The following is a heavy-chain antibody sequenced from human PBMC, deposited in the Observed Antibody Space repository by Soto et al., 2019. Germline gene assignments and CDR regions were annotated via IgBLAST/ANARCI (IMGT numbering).Heavy chain of an antibody. CDR2: INPKSGDT. J-gene: IGHJ4*02. D-gene: IGHD6-19*01. CDR3: ARDPEMADGRSFDY. V-gene: IGHV1-2*02. CDR1: GYTLSGHL. Sequence: QVQLVQSGAEVKKPGASVRVSCKASGYTLSGHLLHWVRQAPGQGLEWMGWINPKSGDTDYAERLEGRGTMTREPSINTAYMELIRLTSDDTAVYYCARDPEMADGRSFDYWGQGTLVTVSS.